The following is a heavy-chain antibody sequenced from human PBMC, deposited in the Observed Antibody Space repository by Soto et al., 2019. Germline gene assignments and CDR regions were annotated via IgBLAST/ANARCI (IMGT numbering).Heavy chain of an antibody. J-gene: IGHJ4*02. D-gene: IGHD3-10*01. Sequence: GGSLRLSCAASGFTFTSYTLTWVRQAPGKGLEWISSITTYGTYSDYADSVRGRFTISRDNVNDTLYLQMNNLRAEDSGLYYCTRGPRPISTGTGAYWGQGTQVTVSS. CDR1: GFTFTSYT. CDR3: TRGPRPISTGTGAY. CDR2: ITTYGTYS. V-gene: IGHV3-21*01.